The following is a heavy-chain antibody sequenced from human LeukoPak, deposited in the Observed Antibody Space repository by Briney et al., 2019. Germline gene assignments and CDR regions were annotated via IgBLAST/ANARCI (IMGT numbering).Heavy chain of an antibody. CDR3: ARGRVQTQWLVFLGAEYFQH. CDR2: INHSGST. D-gene: IGHD6-19*01. CDR1: GGSFSGYY. Sequence: SETLSLTCAVYGGSFSGYYWSWIRQPPGKGLEWIGEINHSGSTNYNPSLKSRVTISVDTSKNQFSLKLSSVTAADTAVYYCARGRVQTQWLVFLGAEYFQHWGQGTLVTVSS. J-gene: IGHJ1*01. V-gene: IGHV4-34*01.